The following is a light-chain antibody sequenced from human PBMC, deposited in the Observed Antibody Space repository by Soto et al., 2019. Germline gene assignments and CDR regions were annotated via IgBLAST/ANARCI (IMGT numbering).Light chain of an antibody. V-gene: IGLV2-14*01. CDR3: SSYTTTTTLL. CDR1: SIDVGAYNY. CDR2: EVS. J-gene: IGLJ2*01. Sequence: QSALTQFASVSGSPGQSITISCTGTSIDVGAYNYVSWYQQHPGKAPKLIIYEVSNRPLGVSNRFSGSRSGNMASLTISGLQADDEADYYCSSYTTTTTLLFGGGTKLTVL.